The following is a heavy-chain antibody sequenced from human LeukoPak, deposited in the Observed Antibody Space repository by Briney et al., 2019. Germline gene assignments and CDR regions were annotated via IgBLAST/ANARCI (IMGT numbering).Heavy chain of an antibody. CDR1: GFTFSSYA. J-gene: IGHJ4*02. CDR3: AKRTDYSNYGPFDY. Sequence: GGSLRLSCAASGFTFSSYAMSWVRQAPGKGRGGVSAISGSGGSTYYADSVKGRFTISRDNSKNTLFLQMNSLRAEDTAVYYCAKRTDYSNYGPFDYWGQGTLVTVSS. V-gene: IGHV3-23*01. D-gene: IGHD4-11*01. CDR2: ISGSGGST.